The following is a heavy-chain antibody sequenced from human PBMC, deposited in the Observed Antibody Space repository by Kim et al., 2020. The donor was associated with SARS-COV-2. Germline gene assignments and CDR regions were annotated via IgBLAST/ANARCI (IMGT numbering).Heavy chain of an antibody. V-gene: IGHV1-46*01. CDR2: T. CDR3: ARDLFLGGMDV. D-gene: IGHD3-3*01. J-gene: IGHJ6*02. Sequence: TRYAQKFQGRVTMTRATPTSTVYMGLSSLRSEDTAVYYCARDLFLGGMDVWGQGTTVTVSS.